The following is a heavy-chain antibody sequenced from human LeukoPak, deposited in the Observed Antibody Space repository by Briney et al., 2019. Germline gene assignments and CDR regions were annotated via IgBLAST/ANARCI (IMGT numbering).Heavy chain of an antibody. D-gene: IGHD5-18*01. V-gene: IGHV4-59*01. J-gene: IGHJ4*02. CDR1: GGSISDFY. Sequence: PSETLSLTCTVSGGSISDFYWSWIRQPPGKGLEWIGYIYYSGSTTYNPSLNSRVTMAVDTSKNQFSLELSSVTAADSAVYYCARVKQDTAMVDYWGPGTLVTVSS. CDR3: ARVKQDTAMVDY. CDR2: IYYSGST.